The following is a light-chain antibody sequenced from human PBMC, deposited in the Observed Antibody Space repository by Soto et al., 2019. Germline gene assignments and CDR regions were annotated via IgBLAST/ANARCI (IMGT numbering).Light chain of an antibody. Sequence: EIVFTHSPGTLSLSPGERATLSCRASQSVSSSYLAWYQQKPGQAPRLLIYGASTRASDTPARFSGSGSVTEFALTISSLQSEDFAVYYCQQYNNWPITFCQGTRLEI. CDR3: QQYNNWPIT. J-gene: IGKJ5*01. CDR1: QSVSSSY. V-gene: IGKV3D-15*01. CDR2: GAS.